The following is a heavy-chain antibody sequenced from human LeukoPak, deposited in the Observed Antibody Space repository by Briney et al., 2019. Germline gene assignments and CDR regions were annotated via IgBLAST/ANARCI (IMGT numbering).Heavy chain of an antibody. CDR2: ISAYNGNT. CDR1: GYTFTSYG. Sequence: ASVKVSCKASGYTFTSYGISWVRQAPGQGLEWMGWISAYNGNTNYAQKLQGRVTMTTDTSTSTAYMELRSLRSDDTAVYYCAKTLGSGYHYYFDYWGQGTLVTVSS. CDR3: AKTLGSGYHYYFDY. V-gene: IGHV1-18*01. D-gene: IGHD3-22*01. J-gene: IGHJ4*02.